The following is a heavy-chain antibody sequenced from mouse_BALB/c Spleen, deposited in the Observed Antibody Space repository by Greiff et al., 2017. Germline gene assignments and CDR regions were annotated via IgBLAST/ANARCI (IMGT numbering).Heavy chain of an antibody. CDR3: TMAYGNCVGYYAMDY. V-gene: IGHV1-69*02. Sequence: QVQLQQPGAELVRPGASVKLSCKASGYTFTSYWINWVKQRPGQGLEWIGNIYPSDSYTNYNQKFKDKATLTVDKSSSTAYMQLSSPTSEDSAVYYCTMAYGNCVGYYAMDYWGQGTSVTVSS. CDR2: IYPSDSYT. CDR1: GYTFTSYW. D-gene: IGHD2-1*01. J-gene: IGHJ4*01.